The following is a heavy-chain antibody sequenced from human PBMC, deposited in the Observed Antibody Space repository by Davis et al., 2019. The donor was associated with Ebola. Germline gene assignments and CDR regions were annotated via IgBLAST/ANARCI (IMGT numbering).Heavy chain of an antibody. D-gene: IGHD2/OR15-2a*01. CDR1: GFTFSSYA. V-gene: IGHV3-23*01. CDR3: AKERRAGLYYFDY. CDR2: IGGSGGST. J-gene: IGHJ4*02. Sequence: GESLKISCAASGFTFSSYAMSWVRQAPGKGLEWVSAIGGSGGSTYYADSVKGRFTISRDNSKNTLYLQMNSLRAEDTAVYYCAKERRAGLYYFDYWGQGTLVTVSS.